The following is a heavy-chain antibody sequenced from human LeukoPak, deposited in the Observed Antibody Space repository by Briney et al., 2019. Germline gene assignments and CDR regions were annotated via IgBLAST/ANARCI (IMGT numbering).Heavy chain of an antibody. CDR1: GGSISIGGYS. Sequence: SETLSLTCAVSGGSISIGGYSWSWIRQPPGKGQEWIGYIYHSGSTYYNPSLKSRVTISVDRSKNQFSLKLSSVTAADTAVYYCARNYGSGSPAYWGQGTLVTVSS. D-gene: IGHD3-10*01. CDR2: IYHSGST. CDR3: ARNYGSGSPAY. J-gene: IGHJ4*02. V-gene: IGHV4-30-2*01.